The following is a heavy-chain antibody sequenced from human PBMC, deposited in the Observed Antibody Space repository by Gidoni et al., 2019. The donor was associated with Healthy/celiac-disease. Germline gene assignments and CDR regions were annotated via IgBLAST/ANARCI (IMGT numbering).Heavy chain of an antibody. CDR2: IYYSGST. Sequence: QLQLQESGPGLVKPSETLSLTCTVSGGSISSSSYYWGWLRQPPGKGLEWIGSIYYSGSTYYNPSLKSRVTISVDTSKNQFSLKLSSVTAADTAVYYCARHDGSYSSGWYWGGPTHNWFDPWGQGTLVTVSS. V-gene: IGHV4-39*01. J-gene: IGHJ5*02. D-gene: IGHD6-19*01. CDR1: GGSISSSSYY. CDR3: ARHDGSYSSGWYWGGPTHNWFDP.